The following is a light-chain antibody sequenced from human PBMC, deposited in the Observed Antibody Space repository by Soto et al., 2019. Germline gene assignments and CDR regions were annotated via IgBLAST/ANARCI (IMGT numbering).Light chain of an antibody. CDR1: SSDVGGYNY. CDR3: NSYAGSNNWV. V-gene: IGLV2-8*01. Sequence: QSALTQPASVSGSPGQSITISCTGTSSDVGGYNYVSWYQQHPGKAPKLMIYEVSKRPSGVPDRFSGSKSGNTASLTVSGLQAEEGADYYCNSYAGSNNWVFGGGTKGTVL. J-gene: IGLJ3*02. CDR2: EVS.